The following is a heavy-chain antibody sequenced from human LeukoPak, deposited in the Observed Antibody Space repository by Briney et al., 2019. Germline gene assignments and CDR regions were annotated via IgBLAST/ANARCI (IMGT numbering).Heavy chain of an antibody. CDR3: APGGEPYMDV. CDR2: TSSDGGNK. Sequence: GGSLRLSCAASGFIFSSYGMLWVRQAPGKGLEWVATTSSDGGNKHYADSVMGRFTISRDNSKNTLSLQMDLLRAEHTALYYCAPGGEPYMDVWGKGTRVTVSS. V-gene: IGHV3-30*03. D-gene: IGHD1-26*01. CDR1: GFIFSSYG. J-gene: IGHJ6*03.